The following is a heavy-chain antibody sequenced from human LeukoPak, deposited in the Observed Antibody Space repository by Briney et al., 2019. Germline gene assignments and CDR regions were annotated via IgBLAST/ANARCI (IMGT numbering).Heavy chain of an antibody. CDR1: GFTVSGNY. CDR2: IYSGGST. D-gene: IGHD3-3*01. J-gene: IGHJ4*02. CDR3: ASHFRVVMNFDS. Sequence: GGSLRLSCAASGFTVSGNYMSWVRQAPGKGLEWVSVIYSGGSTYNADSVKGRFTISRDNSKNALYLQINSLRAEDTAVYYCASHFRVVMNFDSWGQGTLVTVSS. V-gene: IGHV3-53*01.